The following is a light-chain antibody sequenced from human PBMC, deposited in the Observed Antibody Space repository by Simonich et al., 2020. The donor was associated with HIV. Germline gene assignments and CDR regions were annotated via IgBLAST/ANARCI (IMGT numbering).Light chain of an antibody. J-gene: IGKJ1*01. CDR2: GAS. Sequence: EIVMTRSPATLSVSPGERATLSCRASQSVSSNLAWYQQKPGQAPRLLIYGASTRATGIPARFSGSGSGTEFTLTISSMQSEDFAVYYGQQYNNWPPWTFGQGTKVEIK. V-gene: IGKV3-15*01. CDR3: QQYNNWPPWT. CDR1: QSVSSN.